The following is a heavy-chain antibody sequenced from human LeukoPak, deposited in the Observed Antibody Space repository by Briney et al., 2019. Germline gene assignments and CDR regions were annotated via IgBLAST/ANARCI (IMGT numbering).Heavy chain of an antibody. Sequence: SETLSLTCTVSGYSISSGYYWGWIRQPPGKGLEWIGSIYHSGSTYYNPSLKSRVTISVDTSKNQFSLKLSSVTAADTAVYYCARAVRVQLERHAFDIWGQGTMVTVSS. CDR3: ARAVRVQLERHAFDI. CDR1: GYSISSGYY. D-gene: IGHD1-1*01. CDR2: IYHSGST. J-gene: IGHJ3*02. V-gene: IGHV4-38-2*02.